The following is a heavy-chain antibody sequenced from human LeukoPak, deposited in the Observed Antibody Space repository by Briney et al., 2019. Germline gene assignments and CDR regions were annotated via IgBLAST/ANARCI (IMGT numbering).Heavy chain of an antibody. CDR3: SRENGAFSPFGY. J-gene: IGHJ4*02. CDR1: GGSISSGGYS. Sequence: SETLSLTCAVSGGSISSGGYSWSWIRQPPGKGLEWIGYIYHSGSTYYNPSLKSRVTVSLDKSKNHLSLNLTSVTAADTAVYYCSRENGAFSPFGYWGQGTLVTVPS. CDR2: IYHSGST. V-gene: IGHV4-30-2*01. D-gene: IGHD2-8*01.